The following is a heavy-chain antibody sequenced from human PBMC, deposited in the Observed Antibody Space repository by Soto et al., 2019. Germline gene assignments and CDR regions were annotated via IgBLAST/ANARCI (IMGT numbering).Heavy chain of an antibody. CDR2: VYNSGST. V-gene: IGHV4-59*08. CDR1: GGSITSYN. D-gene: IGHD3-10*01. Sequence: SETLSLTCTVSGGSITSYNWNWLRQPPGKALEWIGYVYNSGSTNYNPSLKSRVTISIDTSKNQFSLKLSSVTAADTAVYYCARHGHCTIGSCYYFDSWGQGTPVTVSS. CDR3: ARHGHCTIGSCYYFDS. J-gene: IGHJ4*02.